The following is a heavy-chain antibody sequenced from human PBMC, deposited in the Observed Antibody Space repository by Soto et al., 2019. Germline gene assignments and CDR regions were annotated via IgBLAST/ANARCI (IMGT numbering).Heavy chain of an antibody. CDR3: ARSRFIVRVLGMGLEV. CDR2: IWYDGSNK. J-gene: IGHJ6*02. V-gene: IGHV3-33*08. Sequence: PGGSLRLSCSASGFTFSSYGMHWVRQAPGKGLEWVAVIWYDGSNKYYADSVKGRFTISRDNSKNTLYLQMNSLRAEDTAVYYCARSRFIVRVLGMGLEVWGQGTTVTVSS. D-gene: IGHD2-8*02. CDR1: GFTFSSYG.